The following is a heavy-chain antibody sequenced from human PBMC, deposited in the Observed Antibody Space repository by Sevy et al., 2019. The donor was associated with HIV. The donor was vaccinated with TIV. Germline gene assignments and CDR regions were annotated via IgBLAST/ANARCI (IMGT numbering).Heavy chain of an antibody. CDR1: GFTFRSSW. CDR3: ATYMRAVTGHYFDN. CDR2: IKQEGSEE. J-gene: IGHJ4*02. V-gene: IGHV3-7*01. Sequence: GGFLRLSCAVSGFTFRSSWMSWVRQAPGKGLEWLANIKQEGSEEYYLDSVKGRFTVFRDNAKNSLYLQMNSLRADDTAASYCATYMRAVTGHYFDNWGQGTLVTVSS. D-gene: IGHD6-19*01.